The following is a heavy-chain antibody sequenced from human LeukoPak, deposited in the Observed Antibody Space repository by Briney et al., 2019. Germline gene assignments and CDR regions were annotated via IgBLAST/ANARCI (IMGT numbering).Heavy chain of an antibody. D-gene: IGHD5-24*01. CDR3: ARVERGKRWPQAPSYFDY. CDR1: GGSFSGYY. V-gene: IGHV4-34*01. J-gene: IGHJ4*02. CDR2: INHSGST. Sequence: PSETLSLTCAVYGGSFSGYYWSWIRQPPGKGLEWIGEINHSGSTNYNPSLKSRVTISVDTSKNQFSLKLSSVTAADTAVYYCARVERGKRWPQAPSYFDYWGQGTLVTVSS.